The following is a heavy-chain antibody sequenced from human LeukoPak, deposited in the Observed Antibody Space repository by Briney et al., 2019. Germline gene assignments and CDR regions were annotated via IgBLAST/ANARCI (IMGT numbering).Heavy chain of an antibody. J-gene: IGHJ5*02. CDR2: IWSDGSNK. CDR3: ARGGELGVWDWFDP. D-gene: IGHD3-16*01. Sequence: QPGRSLLLSCAASGFTFSNYGMHWIRPAPGKGLEWVAVIWSDGSNKYYADSVKGRFTISRDNSKNTLYLQMNSLRAEDTAVYYCARGGELGVWDWFDPWGQGTLVTVSS. V-gene: IGHV3-33*01. CDR1: GFTFSNYG.